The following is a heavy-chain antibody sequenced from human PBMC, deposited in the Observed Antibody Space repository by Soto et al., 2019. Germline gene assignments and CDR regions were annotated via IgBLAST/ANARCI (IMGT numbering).Heavy chain of an antibody. Sequence: QVQLVQSGAEVKKPGSSVKVSCKASGGTFSSYAISWVRQAPGQGLEWMGGIIPIFGTANYAQKFQGRVTMTAADSTTTAYKEQSSLRSDETAVYYCAAGHKAAATSGGDYYYYYGMDVWGQGTTVTVSS. D-gene: IGHD6-13*01. J-gene: IGHJ6*02. V-gene: IGHV1-69*12. CDR2: IIPIFGTA. CDR1: GGTFSSYA. CDR3: AAGHKAAATSGGDYYYYYGMDV.